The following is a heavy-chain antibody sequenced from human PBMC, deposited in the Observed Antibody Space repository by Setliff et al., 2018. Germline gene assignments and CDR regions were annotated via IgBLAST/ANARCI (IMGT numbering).Heavy chain of an antibody. CDR1: GGSISSSSYY. V-gene: IGHV4-39*07. CDR2: INYSGST. CDR3: ASVVEDYYDSSGYFLPSYYFDY. J-gene: IGHJ4*02. D-gene: IGHD3-22*01. Sequence: LSLTCTVSGGSISSSSYYWGWIRQPPGKGLEWIGNINYSGSTYYNPSLKSRVTISVDTSKNQFSLKLSSVTAADTAVYYCASVVEDYYDSSGYFLPSYYFDYWGQGTLVTVSS.